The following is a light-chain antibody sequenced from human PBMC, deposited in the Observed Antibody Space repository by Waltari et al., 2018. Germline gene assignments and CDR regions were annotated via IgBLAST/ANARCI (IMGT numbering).Light chain of an antibody. V-gene: IGKV3-15*01. CDR2: GAS. J-gene: IGKJ5*01. CDR3: QQYNNWPPIT. CDR1: QSVSSS. Sequence: EIVMTQSPATLSVSPGERATLSCRASQSVSSSLAWYQQKPGQAPRLLIYGASTRATGIPARFSGSGSGTDFTLIISSLQSEDFAVYYCQQYNNWPPITFGQGTRLEIK.